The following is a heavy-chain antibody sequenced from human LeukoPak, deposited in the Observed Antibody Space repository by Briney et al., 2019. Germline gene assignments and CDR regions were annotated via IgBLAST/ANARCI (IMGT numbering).Heavy chain of an antibody. CDR3: AKDTSHTAMVPEYFQH. Sequence: SETLSLTCTVSGGSISSYYWSWIRQPPGKGLEWIGYIYYSGSTNYNPSLKSRVTISVDTSKNQFSLKLSSVTAADTAVYYCAKDTSHTAMVPEYFQHWGQGTLVTVSS. J-gene: IGHJ1*01. CDR2: IYYSGST. D-gene: IGHD5-18*01. V-gene: IGHV4-59*01. CDR1: GGSISSYY.